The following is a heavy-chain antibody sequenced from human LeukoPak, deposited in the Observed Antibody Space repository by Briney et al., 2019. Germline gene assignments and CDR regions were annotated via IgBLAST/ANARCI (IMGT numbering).Heavy chain of an antibody. CDR3: VRHGLGSSWFGFDY. V-gene: IGHV5-51*01. Sequence: GESLKISCKGSGYSFTNYWIGWVRQVPGKGLEWMGIIYPGDSDTRYSPSFQGQVTISADKSISTAYLQWSSLKASDSAMYYCVRHGLGSSWFGFDYWGQGTLVSVSS. D-gene: IGHD6-13*01. CDR1: GYSFTNYW. J-gene: IGHJ4*02. CDR2: IYPGDSDT.